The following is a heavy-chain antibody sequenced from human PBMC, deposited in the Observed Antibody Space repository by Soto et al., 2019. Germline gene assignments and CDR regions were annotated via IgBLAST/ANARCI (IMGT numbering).Heavy chain of an antibody. J-gene: IGHJ4*02. CDR1: GLNFGLSF. CDR3: ARESEDLTSNFDY. V-gene: IGHV3-21*06. CDR2: ISSTTNYI. Sequence: GGSLRLSCAASGLNFGLSFMIWMRQRPGKGLEWVSSISSTTNYIYYGDSMKGRFTISRDNAKNSLYLEMNSLRAEDTAVYYCARESEDLTSNFDYWGQGTLVTSPQ.